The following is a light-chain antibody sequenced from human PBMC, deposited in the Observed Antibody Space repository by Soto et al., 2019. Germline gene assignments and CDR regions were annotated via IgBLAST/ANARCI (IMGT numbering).Light chain of an antibody. V-gene: IGKV3-11*01. J-gene: IGKJ5*01. CDR3: QQRNIWPPVT. CDR1: PSVTNF. Sequence: EIVLTQSPATLPLSPGERATLSCRASPSVTNFLAWYQQKPGQAPRLLIYGAFNRATGIPARFSGSGSGTHFTLTISSLEPEDFAVYYCQQRNIWPPVTFGQGTRLEIK. CDR2: GAF.